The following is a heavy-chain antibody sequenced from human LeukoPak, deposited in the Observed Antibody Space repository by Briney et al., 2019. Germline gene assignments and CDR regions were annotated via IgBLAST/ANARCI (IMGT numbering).Heavy chain of an antibody. J-gene: IGHJ3*02. Sequence: SETLSLTCTVSGGSISSYYWSWIRQPPGKGLEWIGYIYYSGSTNYNPSLKSRVTISVDTSKNQFSLKLSPVTAADTAVYYCARHEVDAFDIWGQGTMVTVSS. CDR2: IYYSGST. CDR1: GGSISSYY. CDR3: ARHEVDAFDI. V-gene: IGHV4-59*08.